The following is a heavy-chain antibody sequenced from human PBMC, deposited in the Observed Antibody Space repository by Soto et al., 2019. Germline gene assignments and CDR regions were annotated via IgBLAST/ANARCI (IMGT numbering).Heavy chain of an antibody. J-gene: IGHJ4*02. Sequence: SLVKGACRASGYTFTGYYMGWVRQAPGQGLEWMGWINPNSGGTNYAQKFQGWVTMTRDTSISTAYMELSRLRSDDTAVYYCARSGYSSSWGIDYWGQRPLVTVSS. CDR3: ARSGYSSSWGIDY. CDR2: INPNSGGT. D-gene: IGHD6-13*01. CDR1: GYTFTGYY. V-gene: IGHV1-2*04.